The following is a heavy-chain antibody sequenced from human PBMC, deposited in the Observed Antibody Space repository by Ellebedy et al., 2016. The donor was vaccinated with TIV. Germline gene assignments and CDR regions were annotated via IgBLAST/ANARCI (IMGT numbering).Heavy chain of an antibody. CDR1: GFTFSAYS. Sequence: PGGSLRLSCAASGFTFSAYSMNWVRQAPGKGLEWVSSISSTGAHIYSADSLKGRFSISRDNTKKSLYLQMTSRRVEDTAVYYCVRDSSIWDYFDSWGQGTLVTVSS. CDR3: VRDSSIWDYFDS. CDR2: ISSTGAHI. J-gene: IGHJ4*02. D-gene: IGHD2-2*01. V-gene: IGHV3-21*01.